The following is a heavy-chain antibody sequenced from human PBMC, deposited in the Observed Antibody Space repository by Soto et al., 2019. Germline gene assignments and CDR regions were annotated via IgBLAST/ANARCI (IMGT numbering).Heavy chain of an antibody. CDR3: ARDRVSSSRFGRLDAFDI. J-gene: IGHJ3*02. CDR1: GFTFSSYG. Sequence: QVQLVESGGGVVQPGRSLRLSCAASGFTFSSYGMHWVRQAPGKGLEWVAVIWYDGSNKYYADSVKGRFTISRNNSKNTLYVQMNSLRAEDTAVYYCARDRVSSSRFGRLDAFDIWGQGTMVTVSS. CDR2: IWYDGSNK. D-gene: IGHD6-6*01. V-gene: IGHV3-33*01.